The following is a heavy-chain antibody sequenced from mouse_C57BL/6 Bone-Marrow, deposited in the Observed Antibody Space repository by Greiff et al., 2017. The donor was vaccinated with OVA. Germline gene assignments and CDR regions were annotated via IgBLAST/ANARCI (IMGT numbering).Heavy chain of an antibody. V-gene: IGHV5-9-1*02. Sequence: EVKLMESGEGLVKPGGSLKLSCAASGFTFSSYAMSWVRQTPEKRLEWVAYISSGGDYIYYADTVKGRFTISRDHARNTLYLQMSSLKSEDTAMYYCTRRYGYDVDFAYWGQGTLVTVSA. J-gene: IGHJ3*01. CDR1: GFTFSSYA. CDR3: TRRYGYDVDFAY. CDR2: ISSGGDYI. D-gene: IGHD2-2*01.